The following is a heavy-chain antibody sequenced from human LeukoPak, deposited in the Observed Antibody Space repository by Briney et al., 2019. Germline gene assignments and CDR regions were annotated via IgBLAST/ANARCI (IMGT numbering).Heavy chain of an antibody. CDR2: ISGSGGST. V-gene: IGHV3-23*01. Sequence: GGTLRLSCAASGFTFSSYGMSWVRQAPGKGLEWVSAISGSGGSTYYAHSVKGRFTITRDNSKNTLYLQMNSLRAEDTAVYYCAKEYSGTFSPFPSYFDCWGQGTLVTVSS. CDR3: AKEYSGTFSPFPSYFDC. CDR1: GFTFSSYG. D-gene: IGHD1-26*01. J-gene: IGHJ4*02.